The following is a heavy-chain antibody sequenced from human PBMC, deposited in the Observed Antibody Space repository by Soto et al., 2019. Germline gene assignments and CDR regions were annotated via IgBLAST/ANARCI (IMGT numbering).Heavy chain of an antibody. J-gene: IGHJ4*02. D-gene: IGHD3-22*01. CDR3: SRLVLHYYDSSGSWLY. CDR1: GFTFSNYW. V-gene: IGHV3-7*01. Sequence: EVQLVESGGDLVQPGGSLRLSCAASGFTFSNYWMSWVRQAPGKWLGWVANIKQDGSEKYYVDSVKGRFTISSDNAKNSLYLKMHCLRAEDTAVYYCSRLVLHYYDSSGSWLYWVQGTPVTVSS. CDR2: IKQDGSEK.